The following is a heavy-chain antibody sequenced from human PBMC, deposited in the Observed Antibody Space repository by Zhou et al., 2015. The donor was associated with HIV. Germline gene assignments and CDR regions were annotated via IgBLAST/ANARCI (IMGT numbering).Heavy chain of an antibody. D-gene: IGHD3-10*01. Sequence: QVQLVQSGAEVKKPGSSVKVSCKASGGTFSSYAISWVRQAPGQGLEWMGGIIPIFGTANYAQKFQGRVTITADESTSTAYMELSSLRSEDTAVYYCSIWFGEFLGETYYYGMDVWGQGTTVTVSS. CDR1: GGTFSSYA. CDR3: SIWFGEFLGETYYYGMDV. J-gene: IGHJ6*02. V-gene: IGHV1-69*01. CDR2: IIPIFGTA.